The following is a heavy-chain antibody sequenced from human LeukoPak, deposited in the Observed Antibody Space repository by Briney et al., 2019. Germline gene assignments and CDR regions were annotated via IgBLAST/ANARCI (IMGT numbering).Heavy chain of an antibody. CDR3: VRQSRIFGVTRPGYMDV. CDR2: VFYSGNT. CDR1: GDSINTNTFF. J-gene: IGHJ6*03. Sequence: SESLSLTCGVSGDSINTNTFFWGWIRQSPGKGLEWIGNVFYSGNTMYNPSLKSRVTMSIDTSKSQSSLSLSSVTAADTAMYWCVRQSRIFGVTRPGYMDVWGKGIMVSVSS. V-gene: IGHV4-39*01. D-gene: IGHD3-3*01.